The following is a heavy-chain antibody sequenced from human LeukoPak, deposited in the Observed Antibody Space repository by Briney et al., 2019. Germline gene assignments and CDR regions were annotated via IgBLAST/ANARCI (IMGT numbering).Heavy chain of an antibody. Sequence: GGSLRLSCAASGFTFSSYSMNWVRQAPGKGLEWVSSISSSGSYIYYADSVKGRFTISRDTSKNTLYLQMNSLRAEDTAVYYCARHSGPGSYNWFDPWGQGTLVTVSS. CDR3: ARHSGPGSYNWFDP. V-gene: IGHV3-21*04. CDR1: GFTFSSYS. J-gene: IGHJ5*02. D-gene: IGHD3-10*01. CDR2: ISSSGSYI.